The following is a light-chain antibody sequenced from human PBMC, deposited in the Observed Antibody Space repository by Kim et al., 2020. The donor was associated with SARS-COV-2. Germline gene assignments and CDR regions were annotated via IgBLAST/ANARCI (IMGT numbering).Light chain of an antibody. CDR1: ENISRY. Sequence: ASVGNRGSNTGRASENISRYLNWYQQKPGKAPKLLIYAASSLQSGVPSSFSGSGSGTDFTLTISSLQPEDFATYYCQQSYSTPPTFGGGTKVDIK. J-gene: IGKJ4*01. V-gene: IGKV1-39*01. CDR3: QQSYSTPPT. CDR2: AAS.